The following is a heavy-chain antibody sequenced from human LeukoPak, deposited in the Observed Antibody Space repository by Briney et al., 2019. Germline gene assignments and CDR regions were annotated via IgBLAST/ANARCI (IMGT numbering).Heavy chain of an antibody. CDR3: ARRVTYYDLLTAYYNRYFDL. CDR1: GYTFTSYD. J-gene: IGHJ2*01. CDR2: MNPNSGST. Sequence: ASVRVSCKAFGYTFTSYDINWVRQATGQGLEWMGWMNPNSGSTGYAQKFQGRVTMTRNTSISTAYMELSSLRSEDTAVYYCARRVTYYDLLTAYYNRYFDLWGRGTLVTVSS. V-gene: IGHV1-8*01. D-gene: IGHD3-9*01.